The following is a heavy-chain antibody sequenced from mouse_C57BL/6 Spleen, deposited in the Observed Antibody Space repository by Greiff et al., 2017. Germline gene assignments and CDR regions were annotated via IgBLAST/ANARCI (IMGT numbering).Heavy chain of an antibody. Sequence: QVQLQQSGAELVRPGASVTLSCKASGYTFTDYEMHWVKQTPVHGLEWIGAIDPETGGTAYNQKFKGKAILTADKSSSTAYMELRSLTSEDSAVFYCTTPTVVARYFDVWGTGTTVTVSS. D-gene: IGHD1-1*01. V-gene: IGHV1-15*01. CDR1: GYTFTDYE. J-gene: IGHJ1*03. CDR2: IDPETGGT. CDR3: TTPTVVARYFDV.